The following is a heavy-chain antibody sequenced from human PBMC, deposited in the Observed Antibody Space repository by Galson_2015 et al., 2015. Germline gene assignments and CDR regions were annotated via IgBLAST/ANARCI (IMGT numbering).Heavy chain of an antibody. Sequence: SLRLSCAASGFTFNTYNMNWVRQAPGKGLEWISYISGSSLTIHYADSVKGRFTISRDNAKNSLYLQMNSLRDEDTSVYYCARVGRYSDYDYDYWGQGTLVTVSS. V-gene: IGHV3-48*02. CDR3: ARVGRYSDYDYDY. D-gene: IGHD5-12*01. J-gene: IGHJ4*02. CDR2: ISGSSLTI. CDR1: GFTFNTYN.